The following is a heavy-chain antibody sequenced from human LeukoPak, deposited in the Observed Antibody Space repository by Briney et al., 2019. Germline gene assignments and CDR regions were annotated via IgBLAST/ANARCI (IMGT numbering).Heavy chain of an antibody. V-gene: IGHV3-21*01. D-gene: IGHD3-3*01. CDR2: ISSSSSYI. CDR1: GFTFSSYS. CDR3: ARSMKYYDFWSGYNFDY. J-gene: IGHJ4*02. Sequence: GGSLRLSCAASGFTFSSYSMNWVRQAPGKGLEWVSSISSSSSYIYYAESVKGRFNISRDNAKNSLYLQMNSLRAEDTAVYYCARSMKYYDFWSGYNFDYWGQGTLVTVSS.